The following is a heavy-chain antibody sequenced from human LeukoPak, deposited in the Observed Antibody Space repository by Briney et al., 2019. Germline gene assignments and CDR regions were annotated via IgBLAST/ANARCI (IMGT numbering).Heavy chain of an antibody. CDR1: GFTFSSYG. CDR2: ISYDGSNK. J-gene: IGHJ4*02. CDR3: AKENTQRAYYYGSGSYYPPDY. Sequence: GGSLRLSCAASGFTFSSYGMHRVRQAPGKGLEWVAVISYDGSNKYYADSVKGRFTISRDNSKNTLYLQMNSLRAEDTAVYYCAKENTQRAYYYGSGSYYPPDYWGQGTLVTVSS. D-gene: IGHD3-10*01. V-gene: IGHV3-30*18.